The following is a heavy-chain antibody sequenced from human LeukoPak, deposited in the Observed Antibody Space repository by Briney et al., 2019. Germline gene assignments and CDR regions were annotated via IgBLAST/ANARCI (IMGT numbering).Heavy chain of an antibody. CDR3: AKEGGRFAFGNWFDH. CDR2: ISYDGSNK. CDR1: GFTFNMYW. Sequence: AGALRLSCAASGFTFNMYWMTWVRQAPGKGLEWVAVISYDGSNKYYADSVKGRFTISRDNSKNTMYLQMNSLRAEDTAGYYGAKEGGRFAFGNWFDHWGQGTLVTVSS. D-gene: IGHD3-10*01. V-gene: IGHV3-30*18. J-gene: IGHJ5*02.